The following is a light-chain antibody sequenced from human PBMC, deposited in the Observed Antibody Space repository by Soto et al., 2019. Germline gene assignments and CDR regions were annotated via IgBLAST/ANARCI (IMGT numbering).Light chain of an antibody. J-gene: IGLJ3*02. Sequence: QPVLTQSPSASASLGASVKLTCTLSSGHSSYAIAWHQQQPEKGPRYLMKLNSDGSHRKGDGLPDRFSGSSSGAERYLTISSLQSEDEADYYCQTWGTGIWVFGGGTKLTVL. CDR3: QTWGTGIWV. CDR1: SGHSSYA. V-gene: IGLV4-69*01. CDR2: LNSDGSH.